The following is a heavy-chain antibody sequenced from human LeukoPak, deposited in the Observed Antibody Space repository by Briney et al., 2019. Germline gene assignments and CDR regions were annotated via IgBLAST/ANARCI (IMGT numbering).Heavy chain of an antibody. CDR1: GGTFSSYA. CDR3: ARSPRKNYYGSGSSADY. J-gene: IGHJ4*02. D-gene: IGHD3-10*01. V-gene: IGHV1-69*06. Sequence: GASVKVSCKASGGTFSSYAISWVRQAPGQGLEWMGGIIPIFGTANYAQKFQGRVTITADKSTSTAYMELSSLRPEDTAVYYCARSPRKNYYGSGSSADYWGQGTLVTVSS. CDR2: IIPIFGTA.